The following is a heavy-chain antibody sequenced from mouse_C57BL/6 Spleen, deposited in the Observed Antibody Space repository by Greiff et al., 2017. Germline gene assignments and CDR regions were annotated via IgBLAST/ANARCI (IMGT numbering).Heavy chain of an antibody. Sequence: VQLQQSGPELVKPGASVKISCKASGYAFSSSWMNWVKQRPGKGLEWIGRIYPGDGDTNYNGKFKGKATLTADKSSSTAYMQLSSLTSEDSAVSFCARSPTVVDAYYFDYWGQGTTLTVSS. CDR2: IYPGDGDT. D-gene: IGHD1-1*01. CDR1: GYAFSSSW. V-gene: IGHV1-82*01. J-gene: IGHJ2*01. CDR3: ARSPTVVDAYYFDY.